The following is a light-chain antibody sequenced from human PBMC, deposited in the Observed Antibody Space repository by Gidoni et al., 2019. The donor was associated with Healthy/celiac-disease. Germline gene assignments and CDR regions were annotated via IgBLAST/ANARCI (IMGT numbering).Light chain of an antibody. CDR2: LGS. J-gene: IGKJ2*01. V-gene: IGKV2-28*01. CDR1: QSLLHSNGYNY. CDR3: MQALQTPRT. Sequence: DIVMTQSPLSLPVTPGEPASISCRSSQSLLHSNGYNYLDWYLQKPGQSPQLLIYLGSNRASGVPDRFSGSGSGTDCTLKISRVEAEDVGVYYCMQALQTPRTFGQXTKLEIK.